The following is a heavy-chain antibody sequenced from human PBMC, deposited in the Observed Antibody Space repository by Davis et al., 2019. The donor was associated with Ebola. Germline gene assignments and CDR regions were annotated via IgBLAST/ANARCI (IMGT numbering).Heavy chain of an antibody. CDR3: ARDTTLAGGGQNY. CDR1: GFTFRNYW. D-gene: IGHD2-15*01. V-gene: IGHV3-7*01. Sequence: PGGSLRLSCAASGFTFRNYWMSRVRQAKGKGPEWVANIKEDGSDKYYVDSVKGRFTISRDNAKNSLYQQMNTLRAHDTAVCYYARDTTLAGGGQNYWGQGTLVTVSS. J-gene: IGHJ4*02. CDR2: IKEDGSDK.